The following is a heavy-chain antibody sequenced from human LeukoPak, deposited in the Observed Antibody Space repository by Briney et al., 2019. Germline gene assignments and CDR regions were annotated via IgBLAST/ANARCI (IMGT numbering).Heavy chain of an antibody. CDR2: ISGSSMST. D-gene: IGHD4-11*01. V-gene: IGHV3-23*01. J-gene: IGHJ4*02. Sequence: GGSLRLSCEASGFTFHNHGMSWLRQAPGKGLEWISVISGSSMSTYYADSVKGRFTVSRDNSKNTVYLQMSSLRVEDSAIYYCGKDSRPSVTTFRSRWTDYWGQGILVTVSS. CDR1: GFTFHNHG. CDR3: GKDSRPSVTTFRSRWTDY.